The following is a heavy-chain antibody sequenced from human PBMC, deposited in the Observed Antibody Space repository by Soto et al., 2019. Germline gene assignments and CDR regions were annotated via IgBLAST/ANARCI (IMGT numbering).Heavy chain of an antibody. J-gene: IGHJ4*02. Sequence: GESLKISCKASGYIFIDYWIGWVRQMPGKGLEWMGVVYPRDSDTRYSPSFQGQVTISADRSTGTAFLQWRSLKASDTALYYCARPPLPGYSIHFNFWGQGTLVTV. CDR3: ARPPLPGYSIHFNF. D-gene: IGHD2-15*01. CDR2: VYPRDSDT. V-gene: IGHV5-51*01. CDR1: GYIFIDYW.